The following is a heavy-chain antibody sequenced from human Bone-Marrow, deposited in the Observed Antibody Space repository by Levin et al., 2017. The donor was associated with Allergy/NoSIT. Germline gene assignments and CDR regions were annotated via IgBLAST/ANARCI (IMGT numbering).Heavy chain of an antibody. V-gene: IGHV1-69*13. CDR3: ARDRYSGSYGWFDP. CDR1: GGTFSSYA. J-gene: IGHJ5*02. Sequence: SVKVSCKASGGTFSSYAISWVRQAPGQGLEWMGGIIPIFGTANYAQKFQGRVTITADESTSTAYMELSSLRSEDTAVYYCARDRYSGSYGWFDPWGQGTLVTVSS. D-gene: IGHD1-26*01. CDR2: IIPIFGTA.